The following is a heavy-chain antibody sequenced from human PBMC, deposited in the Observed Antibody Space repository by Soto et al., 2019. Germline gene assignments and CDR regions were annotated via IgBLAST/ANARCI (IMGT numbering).Heavy chain of an antibody. CDR3: AKQDIVGATFVDY. V-gene: IGHV3-48*02. D-gene: IGHD1-26*01. CDR1: GFTVSSYS. Sequence: EVQLVESGGGLVQPGGSLRLSCSASGFTVSSYSMNWVRQAPVKGLEWVSYISSSSSTIYYADSVKGRFTISRDNAKNSLYLQMNSLRDEDTAVYYCAKQDIVGATFVDYWGQGTLVTVSS. J-gene: IGHJ4*02. CDR2: ISSSSSTI.